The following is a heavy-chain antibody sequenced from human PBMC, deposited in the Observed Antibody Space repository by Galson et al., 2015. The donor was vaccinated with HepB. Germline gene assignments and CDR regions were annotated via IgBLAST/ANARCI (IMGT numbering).Heavy chain of an antibody. Sequence: SVKVSCKASGYTFTGYYMHWVRQAPGQGLEWMGIINPSGGSTSYAQKFQGRVTMTRDTSTSTVYMELSSLRSEDTAVYYCARGATTVVTTNPDPFDYWGQGTLVTVSS. J-gene: IGHJ4*02. D-gene: IGHD4-23*01. CDR2: INPSGGST. V-gene: IGHV1-46*01. CDR3: ARGATTVVTTNPDPFDY. CDR1: GYTFTGYY.